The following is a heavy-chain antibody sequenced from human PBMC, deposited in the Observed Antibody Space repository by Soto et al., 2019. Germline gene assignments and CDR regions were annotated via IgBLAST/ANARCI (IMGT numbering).Heavy chain of an antibody. D-gene: IGHD2-2*01. J-gene: IGHJ6*02. CDR1: GCTFSSYA. V-gene: IGHV3-30-3*01. Sequence: PGGSLRLSCAASGCTFSSYAMHWVRQAPGKGLEWVAVISYDGSNKYYADSVKGRFTISRDNSKNTLYLQMNSLRAEDTAVYYCARDSYCSSTSCYGPYYYYGMDVWGQGTTVTVSS. CDR2: ISYDGSNK. CDR3: ARDSYCSSTSCYGPYYYYGMDV.